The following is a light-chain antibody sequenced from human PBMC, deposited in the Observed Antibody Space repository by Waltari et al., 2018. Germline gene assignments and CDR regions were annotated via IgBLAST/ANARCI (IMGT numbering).Light chain of an antibody. Sequence: QSVLTQPPSASGTPGQTVTIPCSGGASKIARNSVNWYQKFPGAAPKLLIFRNNQRPSGVPDRFSGSKSGTSASLAISGLQSEDESDYFCAAWDDSRNGWVFGEGTRVAVL. V-gene: IGLV1-44*01. CDR3: AAWDDSRNGWV. J-gene: IGLJ3*02. CDR1: ASKIARNS. CDR2: RNN.